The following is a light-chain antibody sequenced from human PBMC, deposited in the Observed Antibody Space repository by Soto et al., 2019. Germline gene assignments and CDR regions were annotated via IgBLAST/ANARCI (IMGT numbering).Light chain of an antibody. Sequence: QSVLTQPPSVSGAPGQRVTFSCTGTSSNIGAGYDVHWYQHLPGTVPKLLIFGNTNRPSGVPDRFSASKSGTSASLVITGLQAEDEADYYCQSFDISVNVIFGGGTQLTVL. CDR3: QSFDISVNVI. V-gene: IGLV1-40*01. CDR2: GNT. CDR1: SSNIGAGYD. J-gene: IGLJ2*01.